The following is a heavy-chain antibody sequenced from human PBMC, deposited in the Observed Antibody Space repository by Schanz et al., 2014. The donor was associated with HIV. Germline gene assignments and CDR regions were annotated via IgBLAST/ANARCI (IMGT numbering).Heavy chain of an antibody. D-gene: IGHD2-21*02. Sequence: QVHLVESGGGLVKPGGSLRLSCTASGFTFSDYYMTWIRQPPGKGLDWISYISGSGATIYYADSVKGRFTISRDNAKNSLYLQLNSLRAEDTAVYYCARGVFSDFFDSWGQGALVTVSS. V-gene: IGHV3-11*01. CDR2: ISGSGATI. CDR3: ARGVFSDFFDS. J-gene: IGHJ4*02. CDR1: GFTFSDYY.